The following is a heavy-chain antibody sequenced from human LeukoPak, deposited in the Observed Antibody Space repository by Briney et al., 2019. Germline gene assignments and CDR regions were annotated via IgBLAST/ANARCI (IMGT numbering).Heavy chain of an antibody. V-gene: IGHV5-51*01. CDR3: ARQGGESTEPFDY. CDR2: IHGDDSDT. Sequence: GESLKISCKASGYTFTTYWIDWVRQMPGKGLEWMGIIHGDDSDTRYSPSFQGQVIISADKSINTAYLQWNSLKASDTAMYYCARQGGESTEPFDYWGQGTLVTVSS. J-gene: IGHJ4*02. D-gene: IGHD3-16*01. CDR1: GYTFTTYW.